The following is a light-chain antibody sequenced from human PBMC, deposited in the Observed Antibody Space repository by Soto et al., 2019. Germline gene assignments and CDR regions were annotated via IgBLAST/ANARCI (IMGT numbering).Light chain of an antibody. Sequence: EVVLTQSPGTLSLSPGERDTLSCRASQNIRGNELAWYQQKPGQAPRLRIYRGSSRATGIPDRFSGRGSGTDFTLTISRLEPEDFAVYYCQDYGTSAPWTFGQGTKVEIK. CDR2: RGS. V-gene: IGKV3-20*01. CDR1: QNIRGNE. CDR3: QDYGTSAPWT. J-gene: IGKJ1*01.